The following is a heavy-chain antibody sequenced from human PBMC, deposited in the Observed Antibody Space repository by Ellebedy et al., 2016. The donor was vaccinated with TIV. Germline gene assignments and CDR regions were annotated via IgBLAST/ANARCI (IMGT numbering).Heavy chain of an antibody. D-gene: IGHD6-19*01. V-gene: IGHV3-23*01. CDR3: AKCYRPHRVSVAGPWFDP. CDR1: GFTFSSYW. J-gene: IGHJ5*02. Sequence: GESLKISCAASGFTFSSYWMHWVRQAPGKGLEWVSAIRGSAGSTYYADSVKGRFTISRDNSNNTLYLQMNSLRPEDTAVYYCAKCYRPHRVSVAGPWFDPWGQGTLVTVSS. CDR2: IRGSAGST.